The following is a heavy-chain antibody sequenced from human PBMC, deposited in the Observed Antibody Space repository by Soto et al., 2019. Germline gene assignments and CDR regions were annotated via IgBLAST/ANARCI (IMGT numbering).Heavy chain of an antibody. V-gene: IGHV1-69*12. J-gene: IGHJ4*02. Sequence: QVQLVQSGAEVKKPESSVNVYCKAPGGTFSTYAISWVRQAPGQGLEWMGGIIPMFGTANYAQRFQDRVTITADESTNTVYMELSSLRSEDTAVYFCASGIQLWLRRINNGYSGWGQGTLVTVSS. CDR3: ASGIQLWLRRINNGYSG. CDR2: IIPMFGTA. D-gene: IGHD5-18*01. CDR1: GGTFSTYA.